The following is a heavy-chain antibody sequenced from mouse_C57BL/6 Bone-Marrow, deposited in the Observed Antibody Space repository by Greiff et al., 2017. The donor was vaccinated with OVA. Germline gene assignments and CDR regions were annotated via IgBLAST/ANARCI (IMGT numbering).Heavy chain of an antibody. CDR2: ISNLAYSI. CDR3: ARTSYYYGAGYFDV. V-gene: IGHV5-15*01. Sequence: EVMLVESGGGLVQPGGSLKLSCAASGFTFSDYGMAWVRQAPRKGPEWVAFISNLAYSIYYADTVTGRFTISRENAKNTLYLEMSSLRSEDTAMYYCARTSYYYGAGYFDVWGTGTTVTVSS. J-gene: IGHJ1*03. CDR1: GFTFSDYG. D-gene: IGHD1-1*01.